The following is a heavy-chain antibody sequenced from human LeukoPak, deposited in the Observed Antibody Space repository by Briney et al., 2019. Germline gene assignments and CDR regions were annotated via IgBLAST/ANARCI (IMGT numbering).Heavy chain of an antibody. D-gene: IGHD6-13*01. V-gene: IGHV4-39*07. J-gene: IGHJ4*02. CDR2: IFYSGST. CDR3: AKDSQTSWSSSWLWFLDS. CDR1: GGSISTSNYY. Sequence: SETLSLTCTVSGGSISTSNYYWGWIRQPPGKGLEWIGNIFYSGSTYYSPSLKSRVTISLDTSRNQFSLKLNSVTAADTAVYYCAKDSQTSWSSSWLWFLDSWGQGTPVTVSS.